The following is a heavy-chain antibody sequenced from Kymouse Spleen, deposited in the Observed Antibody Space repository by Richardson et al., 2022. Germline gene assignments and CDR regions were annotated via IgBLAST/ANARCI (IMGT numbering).Heavy chain of an antibody. Sequence: QVQLQQWGAGLLKPSETLSLTCAVYGGSFSGYYWSWIRQPPGKGLEWIGEINHSGSTNYNPSLKSRVTISVDTSKNQFSLKLSSVTAADTAVYYCASSMVRGGDWFDPWGQGTLVTVSS. J-gene: IGHJ5*02. D-gene: IGHD3-10*01. CDR3: ASSMVRGGDWFDP. CDR2: INHSGST. CDR1: GGSFSGYY. V-gene: IGHV4-34*01.